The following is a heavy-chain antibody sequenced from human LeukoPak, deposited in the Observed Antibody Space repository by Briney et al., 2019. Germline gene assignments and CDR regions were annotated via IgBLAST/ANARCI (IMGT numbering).Heavy chain of an antibody. CDR3: ARDPYLCGGDCYSHWYFDL. CDR1: GGSISSGDYY. V-gene: IGHV4-30-4*08. J-gene: IGHJ2*01. CDR2: IYYSGST. D-gene: IGHD2-21*02. Sequence: SETLSLTCTVSGGSISSGDYYWSWIRQPPGKGLEWIGYIYYSGSTYYNPSLKSRVTISVDTSKNQFSLKLSSVTAADTAVYYCARDPYLCGGDCYSHWYFDLWGRGTLVTVSS.